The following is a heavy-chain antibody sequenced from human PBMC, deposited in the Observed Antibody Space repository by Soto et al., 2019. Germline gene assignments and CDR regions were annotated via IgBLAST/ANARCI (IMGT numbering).Heavy chain of an antibody. CDR1: GGSISSSNW. J-gene: IGHJ5*02. V-gene: IGHV4-4*02. CDR2: IYHSGST. Sequence: PSETLSLTCAVSGGSISSSNWWSWVRQPPGKGLEWIWEIYHSGSTNYNPSLKSRVTISVDKSKNQFSLKLSSVTAADTAVYYCAAGAGRWLQLGWFDHWGQGTLVTVSS. D-gene: IGHD5-12*01. CDR3: AAGAGRWLQLGWFDH.